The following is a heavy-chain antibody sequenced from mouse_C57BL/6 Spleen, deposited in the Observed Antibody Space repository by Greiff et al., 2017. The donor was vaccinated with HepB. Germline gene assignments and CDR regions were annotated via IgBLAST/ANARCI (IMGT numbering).Heavy chain of an antibody. D-gene: IGHD1-1*01. CDR3: ARKDYGTFAWFAY. J-gene: IGHJ3*01. CDR1: GYTFTSYW. CDR2: IDPSDSYT. Sequence: VQLQQPGAELVKPGASVKLSCKASGYTFTSYWMQWVKQRPGQGLEWIGEIDPSDSYTNYNQKFKGKATLTVDTSSSTAYMQLSSLTSEDSAVYYCARKDYGTFAWFAYWGQGTLVTVSA. V-gene: IGHV1-50*01.